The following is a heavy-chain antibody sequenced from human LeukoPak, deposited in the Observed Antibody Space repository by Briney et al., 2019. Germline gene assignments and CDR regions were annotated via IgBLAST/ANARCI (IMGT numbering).Heavy chain of an antibody. CDR1: GFTFSNYA. CDR3: AKVEGASKASVY. CDR2: ISGSGGST. Sequence: GGSLRLSCAAAGFTFSNYAMTWVRQAPGRGLEWVSSISGSGGSTYYADSVKGRFTISRDNSRNTLYLQMYSLRAEDTAVYYCAKVEGASKASVYWGQGALVTVSS. J-gene: IGHJ4*02. D-gene: IGHD1-1*01. V-gene: IGHV3-23*01.